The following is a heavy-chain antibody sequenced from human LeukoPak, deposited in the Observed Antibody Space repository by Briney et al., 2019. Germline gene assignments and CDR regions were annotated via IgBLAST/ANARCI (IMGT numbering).Heavy chain of an antibody. J-gene: IGHJ4*02. D-gene: IGHD5-12*01. Sequence: GGSLRLSCAASGFIFSDHYMSWIRQAPGKGLEWISYITSSSSKMFYADSVKGRFTISRDNSKNSLILQMDSLRDEDTAVYYCARRIVAAGGYFDSWGQGIRVIVSP. CDR2: ITSSSSKM. V-gene: IGHV3-11*01. CDR3: ARRIVAAGGYFDS. CDR1: GFIFSDHY.